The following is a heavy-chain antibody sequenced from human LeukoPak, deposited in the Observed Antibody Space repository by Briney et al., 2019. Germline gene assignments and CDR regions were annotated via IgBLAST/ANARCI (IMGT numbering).Heavy chain of an antibody. D-gene: IGHD4/OR15-4a*01. V-gene: IGHV3-30*03. J-gene: IGHJ3*02. Sequence: GGSLRLSCAASGFTFTSYGMHWVRHAPGKGLGWVGVISYDGSNKYYADSVKGRFTLSTDNSKNTLYLQMNSLRAEDTAVYYCASTSGAIILDAFDIWGQGTMVTVSS. CDR3: ASTSGAIILDAFDI. CDR2: ISYDGSNK. CDR1: GFTFTSYG.